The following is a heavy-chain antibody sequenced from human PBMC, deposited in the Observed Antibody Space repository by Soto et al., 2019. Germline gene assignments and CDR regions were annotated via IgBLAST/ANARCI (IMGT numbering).Heavy chain of an antibody. Sequence: QVQLQESGPGLVKPSQTLSLTCTVSGGSISSGGYYCSWIRQHPGKGLEWIGYIYYSGSTYYNPSLKSRVTISVDTSKNQFSLKLSSVTAADTAVYYCARAGTYSNWFDPWGQGTLVTVSS. CDR1: GGSISSGGYY. V-gene: IGHV4-31*03. J-gene: IGHJ5*02. CDR2: IYYSGST. D-gene: IGHD6-13*01. CDR3: ARAGTYSNWFDP.